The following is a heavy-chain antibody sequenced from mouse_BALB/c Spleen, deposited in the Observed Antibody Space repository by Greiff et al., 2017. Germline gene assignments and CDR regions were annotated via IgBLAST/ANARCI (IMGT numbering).Heavy chain of an antibody. CDR2: IDPENGDT. J-gene: IGHJ3*01. V-gene: IGHV14-4*02. CDR1: GFNIKDYY. CDR3: NAFYYGNYSFAY. Sequence: EVQLQQSGAELVRSGASVKLSCTASGFNIKDYYMHWVKQRPEQGLKWIGWIDPENGDTEYAPKFQGKATMTADTSSNTAYLQLSSLTSEDTAVYYCNAFYYGNYSFAYWGQGTLVTVSA. D-gene: IGHD2-1*01.